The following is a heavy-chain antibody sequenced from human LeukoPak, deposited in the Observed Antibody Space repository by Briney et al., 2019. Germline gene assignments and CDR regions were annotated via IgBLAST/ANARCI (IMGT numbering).Heavy chain of an antibody. CDR1: GFTFSSYA. D-gene: IGHD3-22*01. J-gene: IGHJ6*02. CDR3: ARDRSPEGYYDSSHWDYYHGMDV. Sequence: GGSLRLSCAASGFTFSSYAMHWVRQAPGKGLEWVAVISYDGSNKYYADSVKGRFTISRDNSKNTLYLQMNSLRAEDTAVYYCARDRSPEGYYDSSHWDYYHGMDVWGQGTTVTVSS. CDR2: ISYDGSNK. V-gene: IGHV3-30-3*01.